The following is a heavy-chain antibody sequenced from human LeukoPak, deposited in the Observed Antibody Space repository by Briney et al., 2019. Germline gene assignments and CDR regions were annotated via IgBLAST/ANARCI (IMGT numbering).Heavy chain of an antibody. CDR3: AKCQYQLLFTGYYYYMDV. CDR1: GFTFSSYA. Sequence: GGSLRLSCAASGFTFSSYAMSWVRQAPGKGLEWVSAISGSGGSTYYADSVKGRFTISRDNSKNTLYLQMISLRAEDTAVYCCAKCQYQLLFTGYYYYMDVWGKGTSVTVSS. V-gene: IGHV3-23*01. D-gene: IGHD2-2*01. J-gene: IGHJ6*03. CDR2: ISGSGGST.